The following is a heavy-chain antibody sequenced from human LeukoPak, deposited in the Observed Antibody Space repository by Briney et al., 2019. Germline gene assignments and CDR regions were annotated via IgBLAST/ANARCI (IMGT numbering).Heavy chain of an antibody. J-gene: IGHJ4*02. D-gene: IGHD3-22*01. CDR2: IRSSSTYI. CDR3: ARDYYSDSSGYYGYYFDY. V-gene: IGHV3-21*01. Sequence: PGGSLRLSCAASGFTFDDYGMSWVRQAPGKGLEWVSSIRSSSTYIYYADSVKGRFTISRDNAKNSLYLQMNSLRAEDTAVYYRARDYYSDSSGYYGYYFDYWGQGTLVTVSS. CDR1: GFTFDDYG.